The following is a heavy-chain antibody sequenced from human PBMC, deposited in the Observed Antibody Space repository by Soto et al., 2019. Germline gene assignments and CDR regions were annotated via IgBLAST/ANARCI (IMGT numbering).Heavy chain of an antibody. CDR3: ARRAYGSGSYYFDY. J-gene: IGHJ4*02. D-gene: IGHD3-10*01. V-gene: IGHV3-23*01. CDR1: GFTFSSYA. CDR2: ISGRGGST. Sequence: GGSLRLSCAASGFTFSSYAMSWVRQAPGKGLEWVSVISGRGGSTYYADSVKGRFTNSRDNSKNTMYVQMNRLTAEDTAVYYCARRAYGSGSYYFDYWGQGTLVTVSS.